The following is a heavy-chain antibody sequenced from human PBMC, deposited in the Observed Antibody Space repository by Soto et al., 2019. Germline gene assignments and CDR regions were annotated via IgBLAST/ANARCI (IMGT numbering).Heavy chain of an antibody. CDR1: GYSFTSYW. J-gene: IGHJ4*02. Sequence: PGESLKISCKGSGYSFTSYWIGWVRQMPGKGLEWMGIIYPGDSDTRYSPSFQGQVTISADKSISTAYLQWSSLKASDTAMYYCASMDCSSTSCYGLFVYCCQGTLFTVSS. CDR2: IYPGDSDT. CDR3: ASMDCSSTSCYGLFVY. V-gene: IGHV5-51*01. D-gene: IGHD2-2*01.